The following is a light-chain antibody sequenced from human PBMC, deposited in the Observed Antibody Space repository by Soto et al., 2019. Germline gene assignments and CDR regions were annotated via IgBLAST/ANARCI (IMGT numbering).Light chain of an antibody. CDR1: QSISSW. Sequence: DIQMTQSPFTLSASVGDRVTITCRASQSISSWLAWYQQKPGKAPKLLIYDASSLESGVPSRFSGSGSGTEFPLTISRLQPDDFATYYCQQYNSYSLTFGGGTKVEI. J-gene: IGKJ4*01. CDR3: QQYNSYSLT. CDR2: DAS. V-gene: IGKV1-5*01.